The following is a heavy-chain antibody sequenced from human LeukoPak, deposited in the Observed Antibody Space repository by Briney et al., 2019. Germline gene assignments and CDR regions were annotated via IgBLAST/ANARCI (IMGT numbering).Heavy chain of an antibody. V-gene: IGHV1-69*13. CDR1: GGTFSSYA. CDR2: IIPIFGTA. CDR3: ARPAKRGGYSGYEFDY. J-gene: IGHJ4*02. Sequence: GASVKVSCKASGGTFSSYAISWVRQAPGQWLEWMGGIIPIFGTANYAQKFQGRVTITADESTSTAYMELSSLRSEDTAVYYCARPAKRGGYSGYEFDYWGQGTLVTVSS. D-gene: IGHD5-12*01.